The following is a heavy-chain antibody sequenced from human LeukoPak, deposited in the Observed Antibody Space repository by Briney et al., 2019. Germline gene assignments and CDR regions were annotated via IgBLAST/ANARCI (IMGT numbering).Heavy chain of an antibody. J-gene: IGHJ4*02. CDR2: VKGKTDGGTT. Sequence: GGSLRLSCAASGFTFSHAWMSWVRQAPGKGLEWVGRVKGKTDGGTTDYAAPVKGRFTISRDDSQNTLYLQMNSLESEDTAVYYCTTVGQSGYCDSSGYYYFDYWGQGTLVTVSS. D-gene: IGHD3-22*01. V-gene: IGHV3-15*01. CDR3: TTVGQSGYCDSSGYYYFDY. CDR1: GFTFSHAW.